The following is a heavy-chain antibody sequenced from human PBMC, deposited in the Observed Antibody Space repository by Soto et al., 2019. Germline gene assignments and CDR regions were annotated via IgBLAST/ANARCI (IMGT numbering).Heavy chain of an antibody. CDR2: INHSGST. J-gene: IGHJ6*04. V-gene: IGHV4-34*01. Sequence: PSETLSLTCAVYGGSFSGYYWSWIRQPPGKGLEWIGEINHSGSTNYNPSLKSRVTISVDTSKNQFSLKLSSVTAADTAVYYCARGWSSSPRYYYYYGMDVWGKGTTVTV. CDR1: GGSFSGYY. CDR3: ARGWSSSPRYYYYYGMDV. D-gene: IGHD6-6*01.